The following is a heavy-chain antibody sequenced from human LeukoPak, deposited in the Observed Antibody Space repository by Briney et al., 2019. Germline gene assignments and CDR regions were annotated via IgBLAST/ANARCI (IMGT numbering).Heavy chain of an antibody. Sequence: PSETLSLTCTVSGGSISSYYWSWIRQPPGKGLEWIGYIYYSGSTNYNPSLKSRVTISVDTSKNQFSLKLSSVTAADTAVYYCARHVGYPHAYFDYWGQGTLVTVSS. CDR1: GGSISSYY. CDR2: IYYSGST. J-gene: IGHJ4*02. CDR3: ARHVGYPHAYFDY. V-gene: IGHV4-59*01. D-gene: IGHD3-22*01.